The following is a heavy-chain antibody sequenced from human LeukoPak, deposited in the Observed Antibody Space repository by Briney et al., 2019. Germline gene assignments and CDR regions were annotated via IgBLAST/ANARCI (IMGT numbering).Heavy chain of an antibody. D-gene: IGHD3-3*01. CDR1: GFTFSNYW. J-gene: IGHJ4*02. CDR3: ARDLRFLEWLLDY. CDR2: ISTDGSQT. Sequence: GGSLRLSCEASGFTFSNYWMHWVRQPPGKGLMWVSQISTDGSQTFYADSVKGRFTISRDNAKNTLFLQMDSLRPEDTAVYYCARDLRFLEWLLDYWGQGTLVTVSS. V-gene: IGHV3-74*01.